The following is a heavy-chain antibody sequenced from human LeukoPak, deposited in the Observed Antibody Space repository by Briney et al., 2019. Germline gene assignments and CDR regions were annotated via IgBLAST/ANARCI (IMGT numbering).Heavy chain of an antibody. CDR2: IYYSGST. CDR1: GGSISSSSYY. J-gene: IGHJ3*02. CDR3: ARGYYGSGSYLADAFDI. V-gene: IGHV4-39*07. D-gene: IGHD3-10*01. Sequence: SETLSLTCTVSGGSISSSSYYWGWIRQPPGKGLEWIGSIYYSGSTYYNPSLKSRVTISVDTSKNQFSLKLSSVTAADTAVYYCARGYYGSGSYLADAFDIWGQGTMVTVSS.